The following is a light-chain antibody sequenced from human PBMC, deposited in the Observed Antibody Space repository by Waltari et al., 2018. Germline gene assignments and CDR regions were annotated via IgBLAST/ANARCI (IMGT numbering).Light chain of an antibody. V-gene: IGKV3-20*01. J-gene: IGKJ1*01. CDR1: QSVGRT. CDR2: GAS. CDR3: QHYVRLPAT. Sequence: EIVLTQSPGTLSLSPGERATLSCRASQSVGRTLAWYQQKPGQAPRLLRYGASSRATGTPDRFSGSGSGTDFSVTISRLEPEDFAVYYCQHYVRLPATFGQGTKVEIK.